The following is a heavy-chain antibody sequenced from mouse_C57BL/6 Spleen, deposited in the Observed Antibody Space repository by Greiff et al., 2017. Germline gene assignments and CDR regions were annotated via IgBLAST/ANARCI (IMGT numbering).Heavy chain of an antibody. CDR2: ISSGSSTI. CDR3: ARDYYDYDEDYYAMDY. J-gene: IGHJ4*01. V-gene: IGHV5-17*01. CDR1: GFTFSDYG. D-gene: IGHD2-4*01. Sequence: EVKLVESGGGLVKPGGSLKLSCAASGFTFSDYGMHWVRQAPEKGLEWVAYISSGSSTIYYADTVKGRFTISRDNAKNTLFLQMTSLRSEDTAMYYCARDYYDYDEDYYAMDYWGQGTSVTVSS.